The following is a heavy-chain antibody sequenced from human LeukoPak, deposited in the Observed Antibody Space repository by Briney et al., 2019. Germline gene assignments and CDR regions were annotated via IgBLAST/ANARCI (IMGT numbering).Heavy chain of an antibody. J-gene: IGHJ4*02. D-gene: IGHD1-14*01. CDR3: ARDLYGNNRVQDY. Sequence: RGSLRLSCAASGFTFSDYYVTWIRQAPGKGLEWVSDISSSSRNTKYADSVKGRFTISRDNAKNSLYLQMNSLRAEDTAVYYCARDLYGNNRVQDYWGQGTLVTVSS. CDR2: ISSSSRNT. CDR1: GFTFSDYY. V-gene: IGHV3-11*05.